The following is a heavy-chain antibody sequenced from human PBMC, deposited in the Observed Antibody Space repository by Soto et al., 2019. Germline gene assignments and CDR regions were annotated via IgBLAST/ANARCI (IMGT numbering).Heavy chain of an antibody. V-gene: IGHV3-23*01. CDR1: GFTFSSYA. CDR2: ISGSGGST. D-gene: IGHD6-6*01. Sequence: EVQLLESGGGLVQPGGSLRLSCAASGFTFSSYAMSWVRQAPGKGLEWDSGISGSGGSTYYADSVKGRFTISRDNSKNTLYLQMNSLRAEDTAVYYCAKDSTAYSSSYDFDYWGQGTLVTVSS. CDR3: AKDSTAYSSSYDFDY. J-gene: IGHJ4*02.